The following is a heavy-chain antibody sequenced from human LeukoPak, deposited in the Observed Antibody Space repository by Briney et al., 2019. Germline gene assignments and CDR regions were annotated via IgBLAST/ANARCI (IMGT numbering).Heavy chain of an antibody. Sequence: PSETLSLTCTVSGGSISSSYYYWGWIRQPPGKGLEWIGSIYYSRSTNYNPSLKSRVTISVDTSKNQFSLKLSSVTAADTAVYYCARLDYYGSGSYPADYWGQGTLVTVSS. CDR1: GGSISSSYYY. D-gene: IGHD3-10*01. J-gene: IGHJ4*02. CDR3: ARLDYYGSGSYPADY. CDR2: IYYSRST. V-gene: IGHV4-39*07.